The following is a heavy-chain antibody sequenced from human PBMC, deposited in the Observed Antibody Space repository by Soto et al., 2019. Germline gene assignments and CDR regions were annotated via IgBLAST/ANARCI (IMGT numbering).Heavy chain of an antibody. CDR2: IYWDDDK. D-gene: IGHD2-15*01. CDR1: GFSLSTSGVG. Sequence: QITLKESGPTLVKPTQTLTLTCTFSGFSLSTSGVGVGWIRQPPGKTLEWLALIYWDDDKRYSPSLKSRLTITKDASKNQVVLTMTNMNPVDTATYYCAHRPSYCSGGSCYSGFDYWGQGTLVTVSS. J-gene: IGHJ4*02. V-gene: IGHV2-5*02. CDR3: AHRPSYCSGGSCYSGFDY.